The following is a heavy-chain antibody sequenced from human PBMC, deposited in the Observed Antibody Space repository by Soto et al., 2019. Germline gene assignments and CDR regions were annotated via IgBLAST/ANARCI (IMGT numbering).Heavy chain of an antibody. V-gene: IGHV4-59*08. CDR2: IYYSGST. CDR1: GGSISSYY. CDR3: ARNPSKAYDFWSGYYTEVHNWFDP. Sequence: PSETLSLTCTVSGGSISSYYWSWIRQPPGKGLEWIGYIYYSGSTNYNPSLKSRVTISVDTSKNQFSLKLSSVTAADTAVYYCARNPSKAYDFWSGYYTEVHNWFDPWGQGTLVTVSS. J-gene: IGHJ5*02. D-gene: IGHD3-3*01.